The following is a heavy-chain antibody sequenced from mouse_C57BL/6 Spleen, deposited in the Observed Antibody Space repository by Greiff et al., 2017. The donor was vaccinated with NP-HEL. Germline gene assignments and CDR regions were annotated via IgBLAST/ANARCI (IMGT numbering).Heavy chain of an antibody. Sequence: EVQLMDSGGDLVKPGGSLKLSCAASGFTFSSYGMSWVRQTPDKRLEWVATISSGGSYTYYPDSVKGRFTISRDNAKNTLYLQMRSLKSEDRAMYYCAGQEGRDRYFDVWGTGTTVTVSS. J-gene: IGHJ1*03. CDR3: AGQEGRDRYFDV. D-gene: IGHD2-13*01. CDR1: GFTFSSYG. CDR2: ISSGGSYT. V-gene: IGHV5-6*01.